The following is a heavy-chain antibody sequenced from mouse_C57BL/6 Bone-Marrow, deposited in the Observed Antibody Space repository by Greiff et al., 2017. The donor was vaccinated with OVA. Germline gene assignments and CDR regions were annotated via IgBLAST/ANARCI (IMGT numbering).Heavy chain of an antibody. D-gene: IGHD6-1*01. CDR1: GFTFSDYG. Sequence: EVQLVESGGGLVKPGGSLKLSCVASGFTFSDYGMHWVRQAPEKGLEWVAYISSGCSTIYYADTVKGRLTISRDNAKNTLLLQKSSLRSEDTAMYYCAMQRVDYWSQETSVTVSS. V-gene: IGHV5-17*01. CDR2: ISSGCSTI. J-gene: IGHJ4*01. CDR3: AMQRVDY.